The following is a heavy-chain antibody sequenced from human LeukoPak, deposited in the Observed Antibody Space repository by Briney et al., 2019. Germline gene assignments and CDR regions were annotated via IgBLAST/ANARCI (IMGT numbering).Heavy chain of an antibody. V-gene: IGHV3-21*01. Sequence: GGSLRLSCAASGFTFSSYSMNWVRQAPGKGLEWVSSFSSSSSYIYYADSVKGRFTISRDNAKNSLYLQMNSLRAEDTAVYYCARDTVVVVAATHYYGMDVWGQGTTVTVSS. CDR1: GFTFSSYS. J-gene: IGHJ6*02. D-gene: IGHD2-15*01. CDR3: ARDTVVVVAATHYYGMDV. CDR2: FSSSSSYI.